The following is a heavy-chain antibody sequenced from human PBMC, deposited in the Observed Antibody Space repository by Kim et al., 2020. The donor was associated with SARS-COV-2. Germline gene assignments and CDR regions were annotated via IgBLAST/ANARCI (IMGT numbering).Heavy chain of an antibody. V-gene: IGHV3-30*04. CDR3: ASSYDSSGYYFPDDAFD. D-gene: IGHD3-22*01. CDR1: GFTFSSYA. J-gene: IGHJ3*02. Sequence: GGSLRLSCAASGFTFSSYAMHWVRQAPGKGLEWVAVISYDGSNKYYADSVKGRFTISRDNSKNTLYLQMNSLRAEDTAVYYCASSYDSSGYYFPDDAFD. CDR2: ISYDGSNK.